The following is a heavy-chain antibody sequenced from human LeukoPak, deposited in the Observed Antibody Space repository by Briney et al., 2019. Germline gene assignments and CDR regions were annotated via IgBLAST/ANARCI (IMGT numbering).Heavy chain of an antibody. CDR2: INPNSGGT. V-gene: IGHV1-2*02. CDR3: ARVTIFMAARPESDYYYGMDV. J-gene: IGHJ6*02. D-gene: IGHD6-6*01. Sequence: ASVKVSCKASGYTFTGYYMHWVRQAPGQRLEWMGWINPNSGGTNYAQKFQGRVTMTRDTSISTAYMELSRLRSDDTAVYYCARVTIFMAARPESDYYYGMDVWGQGTTVTVSS. CDR1: GYTFTGYY.